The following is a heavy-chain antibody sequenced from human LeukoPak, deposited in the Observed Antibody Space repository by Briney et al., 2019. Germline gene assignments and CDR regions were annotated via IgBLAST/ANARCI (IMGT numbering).Heavy chain of an antibody. CDR2: IIPIFGTA. V-gene: IGHV1-69*13. CDR1: GGTFSSYA. J-gene: IGHJ5*02. CDR3: ARAGYCSSTSCYTRFDP. D-gene: IGHD2-2*02. Sequence: GASVKVSCKASGGTFSSYAISWVRQAPGQGLEWMGGIIPIFGTANYAQKFQGRVTITADESTSAAYMELSSLRSEDTAVYYCARAGYCSSTSCYTRFDPWGQGTLVTVSS.